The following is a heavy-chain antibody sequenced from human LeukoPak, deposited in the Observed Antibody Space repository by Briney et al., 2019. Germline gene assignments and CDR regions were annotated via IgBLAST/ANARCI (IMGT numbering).Heavy chain of an antibody. CDR1: GYTFTSYD. CDR3: ARDSLNNYYFYYYMDV. J-gene: IGHJ6*03. Sequence: ASVKVSCEASGYTFTSYDINWVRQATGQGLEWMGWMNPNSGNTGYAQKFQGRVTMTRNTSISTAYMELSSLRSEDTAVYYCARDSLNNYYFYYYMDVWGKGTTVTVSS. V-gene: IGHV1-8*01. CDR2: MNPNSGNT. D-gene: IGHD5-18*01.